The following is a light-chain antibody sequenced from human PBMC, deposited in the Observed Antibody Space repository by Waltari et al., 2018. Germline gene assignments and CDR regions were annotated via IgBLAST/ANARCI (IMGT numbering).Light chain of an antibody. J-gene: IGKJ3*01. CDR2: DAS. V-gene: IGKV3-11*01. CDR1: QSIGSS. Sequence: ETVLTQSPGTLALSPGERATLSCRASQSIGSSLAWYQHIPGQAPRLLFYDASNRATGIPARFSGSGSGTDFTLTISSLEPEDFAVYYCQQYYWTPETFGPGTTVEMK. CDR3: QQYYWTPET.